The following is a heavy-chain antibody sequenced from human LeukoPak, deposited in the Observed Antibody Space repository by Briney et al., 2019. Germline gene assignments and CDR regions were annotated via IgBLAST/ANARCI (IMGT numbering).Heavy chain of an antibody. Sequence: SETLSLTCTVSGGSISSGGYYWSWIRQHPGKGLEWIGYIYYSGSTYYNPSLKSQVTISVDTSKNQFSLKLSSVTAADTAVYYCARAPSRDDAFDIWGQGTMVTVSS. CDR1: GGSISSGGYY. V-gene: IGHV4-31*01. J-gene: IGHJ3*02. CDR2: IYYSGST. CDR3: ARAPSRDDAFDI.